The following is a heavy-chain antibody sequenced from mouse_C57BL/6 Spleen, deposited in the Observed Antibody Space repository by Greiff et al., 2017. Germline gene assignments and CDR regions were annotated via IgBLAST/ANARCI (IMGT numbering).Heavy chain of an antibody. D-gene: IGHD2-4*01. CDR3: ARGGDYDGDEGYFDV. Sequence: EVQLQQSGPGLVKPSQSLSLTCSVTGYSITSGYYWNWIRQFPGNKLEWMGYISYDGSNNYNPSLKNRISITRDTSKNQFFLKLNSVTTEDTATYYCARGGDYDGDEGYFDVWGTGTTVTVSS. J-gene: IGHJ1*03. CDR2: ISYDGSN. CDR1: GYSITSGYY. V-gene: IGHV3-6*01.